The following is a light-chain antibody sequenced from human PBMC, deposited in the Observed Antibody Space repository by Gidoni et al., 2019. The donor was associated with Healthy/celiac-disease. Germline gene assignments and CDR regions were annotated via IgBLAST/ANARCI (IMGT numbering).Light chain of an antibody. CDR2: AAS. J-gene: IGKJ4*01. CDR1: QSISSY. CDR3: QQSYSPLT. V-gene: IGKV1-39*01. Sequence: DIQMTQSPSSLSASVGDRVTITGRASQSISSYLNWYQQKPGNAPKLLIYAASSLQSGVPSSFSGSGSGTDFTLTISSLQPEDFATYYWQQSYSPLTFGGGTKVEIK.